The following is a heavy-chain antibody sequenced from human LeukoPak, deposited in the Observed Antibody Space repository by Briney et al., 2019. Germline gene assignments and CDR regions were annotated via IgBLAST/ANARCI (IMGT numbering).Heavy chain of an antibody. J-gene: IGHJ5*02. CDR3: VKGDYDVLTGWNNWFDP. V-gene: IGHV3-23*01. Sequence: PGGSLRLSCAASGFTFSSFAMSWVRQAPGKGLEWVSAISGTGGSTFYADSVKGRFTIFRDNSKYTLFLQMNSLRAEDTALYFCVKGDYDVLTGWNNWFDPWGQGTLVTVSS. CDR1: GFTFSSFA. D-gene: IGHD3-9*01. CDR2: ISGTGGST.